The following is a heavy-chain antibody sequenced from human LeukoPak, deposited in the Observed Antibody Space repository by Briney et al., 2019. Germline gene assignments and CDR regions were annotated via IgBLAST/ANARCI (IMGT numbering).Heavy chain of an antibody. CDR3: ARHSSATGWFDP. Sequence: SETLSLTCTVSGGSISSYYWSWIRQPLGKGLEWIGYIYYSGSTNYNSSLKSRVTISVDTSKNLFSLKLSSVTAADTAVYYCARHSSATGWFDPWGQGTLVTVSS. D-gene: IGHD3-22*01. J-gene: IGHJ5*02. CDR2: IYYSGST. V-gene: IGHV4-59*08. CDR1: GGSISSYY.